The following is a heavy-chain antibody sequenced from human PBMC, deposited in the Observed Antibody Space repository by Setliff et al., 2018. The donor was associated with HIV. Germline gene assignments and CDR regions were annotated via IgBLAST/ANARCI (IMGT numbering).Heavy chain of an antibody. D-gene: IGHD6-19*01. V-gene: IGHV4-39*01. CDR1: GVSTSSSSYY. CDR2: VYYSGST. Sequence: EPLSLTCTVPGVSTSSSSYYWGWIRQPPGKGLDWIGYVYYSGSTYYSPSLKSRLTISVDTSKNHFSLRLSSVTAADTAVYYCVRQGAVTGHSFDSWGPGAPVTVSS. J-gene: IGHJ4*02. CDR3: VRQGAVTGHSFDS.